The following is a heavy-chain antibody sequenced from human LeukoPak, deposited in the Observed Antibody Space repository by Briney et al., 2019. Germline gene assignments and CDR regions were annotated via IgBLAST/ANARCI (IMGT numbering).Heavy chain of an antibody. Sequence: SQTLSLTCTVSGGSISSYYWSWIRQPPGKGLEWIGYIYYSGSTYYNPSLKSRVPISIDTAKNQFHLKLSPVTAAAAAVYYCAGARITNFGAVRRDYYYMDVWGKGTTVTVSS. CDR1: GGSISSYY. CDR2: IYYSGST. V-gene: IGHV4-59*06. CDR3: AGARITNFGAVRRDYYYMDV. J-gene: IGHJ6*03. D-gene: IGHD3-3*01.